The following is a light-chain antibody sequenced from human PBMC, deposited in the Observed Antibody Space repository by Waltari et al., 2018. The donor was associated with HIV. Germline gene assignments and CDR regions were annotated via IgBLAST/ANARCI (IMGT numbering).Light chain of an antibody. CDR2: KAS. Sequence: DIQMTQSPSTLSASVGDRVTITCRASQSISSSLAWYQQKPGKAPKRLIYKASSLESGVPARFSGSGSGTELTLTISSLQPDDFATYYCQQYNSYPLTFGPGTKVDIK. CDR1: QSISSS. J-gene: IGKJ3*01. V-gene: IGKV1-5*03. CDR3: QQYNSYPLT.